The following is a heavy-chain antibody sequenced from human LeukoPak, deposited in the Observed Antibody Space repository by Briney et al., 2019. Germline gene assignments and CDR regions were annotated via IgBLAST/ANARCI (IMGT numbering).Heavy chain of an antibody. CDR2: INPNSGGT. D-gene: IGHD3-22*01. CDR3: AREAGGRVTYYYDSSTRDYFDY. V-gene: IGHV1-2*04. CDR1: GYTFTGYY. J-gene: IGHJ4*02. Sequence: ASVTVSCKASGYTFTGYYMHWVRQAPGQGLEWMGWINPNSGGTNYAQKFQGWVTMTRDTSISTAYMELSRLRSDDTAVYYCAREAGGRVTYYYDSSTRDYFDYWGQGTLVTVSS.